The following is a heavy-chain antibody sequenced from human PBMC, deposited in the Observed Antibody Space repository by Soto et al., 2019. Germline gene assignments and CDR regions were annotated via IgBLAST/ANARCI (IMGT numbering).Heavy chain of an antibody. CDR3: ARGETTGTPDY. CDR1: GYTFTSYD. J-gene: IGHJ4*02. V-gene: IGHV1-69*04. CDR2: MIPNLGKA. D-gene: IGHD1-1*01. Sequence: SVKVSCTASGYTFTSYDINWVRQAPGQGLEWMGRMIPNLGKANYAQKFQGRVTITADKSASTAYMELSSLRSEDTAVYYCARGETTGTPDYWGQGTLVTVSS.